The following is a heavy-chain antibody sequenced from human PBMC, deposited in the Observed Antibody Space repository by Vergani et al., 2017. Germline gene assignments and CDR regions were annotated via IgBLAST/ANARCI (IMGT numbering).Heavy chain of an antibody. CDR3: TKGSRGYTGYFFDY. D-gene: IGHD5-12*01. CDR2: IYRTGRT. Sequence: QVQLQESGPGLVKPSETLSLTCAVSGFSIDNGYYWDWIRQPPGKGLEWIGSIYRTGRTHFNPSLKSRVTISVDTSNNHFSLRLNSLTAADTAVYYCTKGSRGYTGYFFDYWGQGTLATVSS. J-gene: IGHJ4*02. CDR1: GFSIDNGYY. V-gene: IGHV4-38-2*01.